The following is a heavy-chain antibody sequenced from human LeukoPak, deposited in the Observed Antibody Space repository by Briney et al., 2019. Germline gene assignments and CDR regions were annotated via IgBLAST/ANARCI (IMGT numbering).Heavy chain of an antibody. Sequence: GGSLRLSCAASGFTLSSFSMNWVRQAAGGGLEWVSYITSDSRTIYYAASVKGRFTISRDNAKNSLYLQMNSLRADDTAVYYCARVAEAAAFDYWGQGTMVTVSS. CDR2: ITSDSRTI. CDR3: ARVAEAAAFDY. CDR1: GFTLSSFS. D-gene: IGHD6-13*01. V-gene: IGHV3-48*04. J-gene: IGHJ4*02.